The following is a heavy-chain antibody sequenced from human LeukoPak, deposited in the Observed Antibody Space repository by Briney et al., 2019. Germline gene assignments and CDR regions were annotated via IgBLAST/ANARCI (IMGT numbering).Heavy chain of an antibody. Sequence: SETLSLTCTVSGDSISAYYWSWIRQPAGRGLEWIGRIHASGSTRYNPSLKSRVTMSVDTSKNQFSLKLNSVTAADTAVYYCARDYDVLTAYPPTQLFDPWGQGTLVTVSS. CDR3: ARDYDVLTAYPPTQLFDP. CDR1: GDSISAYY. CDR2: IHASGST. V-gene: IGHV4-4*07. J-gene: IGHJ5*02. D-gene: IGHD3-9*01.